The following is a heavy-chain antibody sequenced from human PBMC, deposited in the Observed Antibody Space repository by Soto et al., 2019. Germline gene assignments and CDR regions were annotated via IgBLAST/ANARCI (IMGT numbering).Heavy chain of an antibody. V-gene: IGHV1-69*01. CDR2: IIPISGTT. D-gene: IGHD3-22*01. J-gene: IGHJ4*02. CDR3: ARDEGDDSSGYYDVNY. Sequence: QVHQVQSGAEVKKPGSSVRVSCKASGGTYRNYAVNWVRQAPGQGLEWMGGIIPISGTTNYAQKFQGRVTITADESTSTAYMELRRLRSEDTAVYFCARDEGDDSSGYYDVNYWGQGTLVTVSS. CDR1: GGTYRNYA.